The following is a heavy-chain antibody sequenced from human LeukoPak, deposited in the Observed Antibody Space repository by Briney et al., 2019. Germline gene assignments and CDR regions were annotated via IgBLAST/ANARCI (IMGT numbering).Heavy chain of an antibody. V-gene: IGHV1-2*02. Sequence: ASVKVSCKASGYTFTGYYMHWVRQAPGQGLEWMGWINPNSGGTNYAQKFQGRVTMTRDTSISTAYMELSRLRSDDTAVYNCARVILTGYYDYFDYWGQGTLVTVSS. CDR2: INPNSGGT. CDR3: ARVILTGYYDYFDY. J-gene: IGHJ4*02. D-gene: IGHD3-9*01. CDR1: GYTFTGYY.